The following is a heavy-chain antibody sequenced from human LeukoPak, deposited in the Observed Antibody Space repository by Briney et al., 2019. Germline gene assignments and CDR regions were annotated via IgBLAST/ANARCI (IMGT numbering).Heavy chain of an antibody. V-gene: IGHV4-59*01. CDR3: ATEPVPGLGFGED. J-gene: IGHJ4*02. CDR2: IYYSGST. Sequence: SETLSLTCTVSGGSISSYYWSWIRQPPGKGLEWIGYIYYSGSTNYNPSLKSRVTISVDTSKNQFSLKLSSVTVADTAVYYCATEPVPGLGFGEDWGQGTLVTVSS. CDR1: GGSISSYY. D-gene: IGHD3-10*01.